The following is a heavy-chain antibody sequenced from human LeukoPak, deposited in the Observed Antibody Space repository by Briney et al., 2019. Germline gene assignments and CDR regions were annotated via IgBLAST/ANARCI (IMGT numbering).Heavy chain of an antibody. CDR3: ARDLNWETY. Sequence: GGSLRLSCAASGFTFTNWWMTWVRQAPGRGLEWVASIKGDGSEKYYVDSVKGRFTISRDNAKSSLYLQVNNLRADDTAVYYCARDLNWETYWGQGTLVTVSS. CDR1: GFTFTNWW. V-gene: IGHV3-7*01. CDR2: IKGDGSEK. D-gene: IGHD7-27*01. J-gene: IGHJ4*02.